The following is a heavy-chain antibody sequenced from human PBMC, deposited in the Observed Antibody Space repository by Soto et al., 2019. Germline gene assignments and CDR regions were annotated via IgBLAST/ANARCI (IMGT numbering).Heavy chain of an antibody. Sequence: GGSLRLSCAASGFTFSSYAMSWVRQAPGKGLEWVSAISGSGGSTYYGDSVKGRFTISRDNSKNTLYLQMKSLRAGDTAVCYCAKDSSPLGTDDFDIWGQGTLGTDS. D-gene: IGHD7-27*01. CDR2: ISGSGGST. CDR3: AKDSSPLGTDDFDI. J-gene: IGHJ3*02. CDR1: GFTFSSYA. V-gene: IGHV3-23*01.